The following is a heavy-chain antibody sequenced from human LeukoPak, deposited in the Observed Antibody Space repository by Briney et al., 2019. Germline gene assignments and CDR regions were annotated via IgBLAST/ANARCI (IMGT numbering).Heavy chain of an antibody. D-gene: IGHD6-6*01. CDR3: AKGEDSSTWYSFDY. CDR1: GFTFSDYY. V-gene: IGHV3-11*01. Sequence: AGGSLRLSCAASGFTFSDYYMSWIRQAPGKGLEWVSYISSSGSTIYYADSVKGRFTISRDNAKNSLYLQMNSLRFEDTALYYCAKGEDSSTWYSFDYWGQGTLVTVSS. J-gene: IGHJ4*02. CDR2: ISSSGSTI.